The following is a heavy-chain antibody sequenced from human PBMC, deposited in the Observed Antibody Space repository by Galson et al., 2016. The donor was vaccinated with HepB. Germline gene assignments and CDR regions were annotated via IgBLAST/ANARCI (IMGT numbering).Heavy chain of an antibody. CDR2: INGDGSGT. J-gene: IGHJ5*02. V-gene: IGHV3-74*01. CDR3: ASSVAAAGNWFDP. Sequence: SLRLSCAASGFTFSDYWMHWVRQVPGKGLMWVSRINGDGSGTNFADSVRGRFTISRDNAKNTLYLQMNSLRAEDTAVYYCASSVAAAGNWFDPWGQGTLVTVSS. D-gene: IGHD6-13*01. CDR1: GFTFSDYW.